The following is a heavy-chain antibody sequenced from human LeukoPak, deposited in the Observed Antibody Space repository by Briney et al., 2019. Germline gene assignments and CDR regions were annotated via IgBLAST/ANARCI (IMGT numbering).Heavy chain of an antibody. CDR3: ARDIVATITPGYYYYYMDV. J-gene: IGHJ6*03. CDR1: RGSISSSPYY. V-gene: IGHV4-39*02. D-gene: IGHD5-12*01. Sequence: SETRSLTCTLSRGSISSSPYYWGWIRQPPGNGLECIGSIYYSVTSHYNPSLGRRVTISAHPCKKHISLKIAFMTATDTAVSFCARDIVATITPGYYYYYMDVWGKGTTVTVSS. CDR2: IYYSVTS.